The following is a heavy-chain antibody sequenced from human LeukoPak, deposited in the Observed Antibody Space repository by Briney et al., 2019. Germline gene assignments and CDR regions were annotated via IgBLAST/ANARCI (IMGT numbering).Heavy chain of an antibody. CDR2: ISYDGSNK. V-gene: IGHV3-30-3*01. CDR3: ARDSLRYCSSTSCYPINAFDI. Sequence: GGSLRLSCAASGLTFSSYAMHWVRQAPGKGLEWVAVISYDGSNKYYADSVKGRFTISRDNSKNTLYLQMNSLRAEDTAVYYCARDSLRYCSSTSCYPINAFDIWGQGTMVTVSS. D-gene: IGHD2-2*01. J-gene: IGHJ3*02. CDR1: GLTFSSYA.